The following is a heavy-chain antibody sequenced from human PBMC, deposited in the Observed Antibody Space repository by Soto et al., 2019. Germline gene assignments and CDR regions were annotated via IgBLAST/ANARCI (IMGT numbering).Heavy chain of an antibody. CDR1: GFTFSSYA. D-gene: IGHD2-15*01. V-gene: IGHV3-23*01. J-gene: IGHJ5*02. Sequence: EVQLLESGGGLVQPGGSLRLSCAASGFTFSSYAMSWVRQAPGKGLEWVSAISGSGGSTYYADSVKGRFTISRDNSKNTLYLQMNSLRAEDTAVYYCAKDWGRYCSGGSCYSAPGWFDPWGQGTLVTVSS. CDR2: ISGSGGST. CDR3: AKDWGRYCSGGSCYSAPGWFDP.